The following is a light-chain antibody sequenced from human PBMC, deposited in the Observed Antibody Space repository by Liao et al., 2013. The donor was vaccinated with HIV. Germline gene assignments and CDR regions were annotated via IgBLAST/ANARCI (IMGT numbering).Light chain of an antibody. J-gene: IGLJ1*01. CDR1: NIGSKS. V-gene: IGLV3-21*01. CDR2: EDT. Sequence: SYVLTQPPSVSVAPGKTARITCGGNNIGSKSVHWYQQKPGQSPVLVIYEDTKRPSGIPGRFSGSNSENTATLTISGTQPMDEADYYCQAWDSNTAYVFGTGTKVSVL. CDR3: QAWDSNTAYV.